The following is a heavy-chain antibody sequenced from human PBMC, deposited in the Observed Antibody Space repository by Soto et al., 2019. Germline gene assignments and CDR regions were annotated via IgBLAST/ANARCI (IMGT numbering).Heavy chain of an antibody. CDR1: GGSISSSSYY. D-gene: IGHD1-7*01. CDR3: ARNGITGTTSWFDP. CDR2: IHYSGST. V-gene: IGHV4-39*01. J-gene: IGHJ5*02. Sequence: SETLSLTCTVSGGSISSSSYYWGWIRQPPGKGLEWIGSIHYSGSTYYNPSLKSRVTISVDTSKNQFSLKLSSVTAADTAVYYCARNGITGTTSWFDPWGQGTLVTVSS.